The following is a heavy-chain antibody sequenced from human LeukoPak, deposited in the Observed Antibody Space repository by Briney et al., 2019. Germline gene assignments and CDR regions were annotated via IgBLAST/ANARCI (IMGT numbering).Heavy chain of an antibody. CDR2: IYYSGST. V-gene: IGHV4-39*07. D-gene: IGHD3-9*01. CDR1: GGSISSSSHY. J-gene: IGHJ4*02. Sequence: SETLSLTCTVSGGSISSSSHYWGWTRHPPGKGLEWIGSIYYSGSTYYNPSLKSRVTISVDTSKNQFSLKLSSVTAADTAVYYCARLRYFDWFIDYWGQGTLVTVSS. CDR3: ARLRYFDWFIDY.